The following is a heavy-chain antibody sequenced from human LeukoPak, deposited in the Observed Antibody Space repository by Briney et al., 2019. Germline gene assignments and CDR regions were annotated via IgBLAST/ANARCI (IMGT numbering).Heavy chain of an antibody. V-gene: IGHV5-51*01. CDR2: IYPGDSNT. Sequence: GESLKISCKGSGYTFNTHCIGWVRQMPGKGLEWMGIIYPGDSNTRYSPSFQGQVTISVDKSITTAYLQWTTLKASDTAMYYCARTYCSGGGCLGSFDYWGHGTLVTVSS. J-gene: IGHJ4*01. D-gene: IGHD2-15*01. CDR1: GYTFNTHC. CDR3: ARTYCSGGGCLGSFDY.